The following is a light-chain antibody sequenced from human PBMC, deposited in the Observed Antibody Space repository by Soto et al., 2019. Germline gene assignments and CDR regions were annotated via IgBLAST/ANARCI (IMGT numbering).Light chain of an antibody. CDR1: SSDVGTYTF. V-gene: IGLV2-11*01. CDR2: DVN. CDR3: CSYAGYYLYF. J-gene: IGLJ1*01. Sequence: QSALTQPRSVSGSPGQSVTISCTGTSSDVGTYTFVSWYQQHPGKAPKLMIYDVNKRPSGVPDRFSGSKSGNTASLTISGLQAEDEADYYGCSYAGYYLYFFGTGTKV.